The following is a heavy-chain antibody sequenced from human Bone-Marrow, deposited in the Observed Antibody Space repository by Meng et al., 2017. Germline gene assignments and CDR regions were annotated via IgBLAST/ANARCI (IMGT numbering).Heavy chain of an antibody. D-gene: IGHD3-22*01. CDR3: ARVRKDYYDSSGYLPTFDY. J-gene: IGHJ4*02. CDR2: INHSGST. V-gene: IGHV4-34*01. Sequence: HVYLQVRCPVQLKHSETLFLTGAVYCGSIWGYYGGWIRQPTGKGLEWIGEINHSGSTNYNPSLKSRITISVDTSKIQFSLKLSSVTAADTAVYYCARVRKDYYDSSGYLPTFDYWGQGTLVTVSS. CDR1: CGSIWGYY.